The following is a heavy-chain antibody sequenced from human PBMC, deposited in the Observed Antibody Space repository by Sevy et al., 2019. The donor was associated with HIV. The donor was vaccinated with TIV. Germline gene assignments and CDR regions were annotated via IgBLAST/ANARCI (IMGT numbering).Heavy chain of an antibody. D-gene: IGHD6-13*01. CDR2: IWYDGSNK. J-gene: IGHJ3*02. CDR1: GFTFSSYG. V-gene: IGHV3-33*01. CDR3: ARDPMGIAAAGRGAAFDI. Sequence: GGSLRLSCAASGFTFSSYGMHWVRQAPGKGLEWVAVIWYDGSNKYYADSVKGRFTISRDNSKNTLYLKMNSLRAEDTAVYYCARDPMGIAAAGRGAAFDIWGQGTMVTVSS.